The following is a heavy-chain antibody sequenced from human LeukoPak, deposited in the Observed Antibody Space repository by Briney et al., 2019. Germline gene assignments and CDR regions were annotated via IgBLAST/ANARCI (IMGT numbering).Heavy chain of an antibody. CDR1: GFTFDDYA. CDR3: AASSQYYYEAYFDY. Sequence: GGSLRLSCAASGFTFDDYAMHWVRQAPGKGLEWVSGISWNSGSIGYADSVKGRFTISRDNAKNSLYLQMNSLRAEDTALYYCAASSQYYYEAYFDYWGQGTLVTVSS. D-gene: IGHD3-22*01. V-gene: IGHV3-9*01. CDR2: ISWNSGSI. J-gene: IGHJ4*02.